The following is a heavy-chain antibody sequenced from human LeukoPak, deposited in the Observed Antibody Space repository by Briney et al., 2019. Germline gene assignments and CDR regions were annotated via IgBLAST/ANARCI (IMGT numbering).Heavy chain of an antibody. D-gene: IGHD3-3*01. CDR1: GFTFSGYW. V-gene: IGHV3-74*01. CDR3: AAGGGWDPSFGVVTHIDA. Sequence: GGSLRLSCVTSGFTFSGYWMHWVRQGPEKGLELVSRIDNDGHGIIYADSVKGRFTTSGDNVKNTLYLQMNSLRVEDTAVYYCAAGGGWDPSFGVVTHIDAWGKGTTVVVS. CDR2: IDNDGHGI. J-gene: IGHJ6*03.